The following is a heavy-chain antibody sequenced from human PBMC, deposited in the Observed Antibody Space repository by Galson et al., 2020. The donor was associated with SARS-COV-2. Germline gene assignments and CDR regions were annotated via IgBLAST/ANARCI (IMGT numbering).Heavy chain of an antibody. CDR3: ATGLAVAGTRGNYYYYYGMDV. Sequence: ASVKVFCKVSGYTLTELSMHWVRQAPGKGLEWMGGFDPEDGETIYAQKFQGRVTMTEDTSTDTAYMELSSLRSEDTAVYYCATGLAVAGTRGNYYYYYGMDVWGQGTTVTVSS. J-gene: IGHJ6*02. CDR1: GYTLTELS. V-gene: IGHV1-24*01. D-gene: IGHD6-19*01. CDR2: FDPEDGET.